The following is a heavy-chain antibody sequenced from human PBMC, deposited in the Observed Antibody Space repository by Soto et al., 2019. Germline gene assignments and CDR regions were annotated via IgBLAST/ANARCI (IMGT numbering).Heavy chain of an antibody. CDR1: GFTVSSNY. V-gene: IGHV3-53*04. CDR2: IYSGGST. J-gene: IGHJ4*02. Sequence: EVQLVESGGGLVQPGGSLRLSCAASGFTVSSNYMSWVRQAPGKGLEWVSVIYSGGSTYYADSAKGRFTISRHSSKDTLDLQMKRLRAEEPAVYYCARRMGRGAIDYWGQGTLVTVSS. CDR3: ARRMGRGAIDY. D-gene: IGHD1-26*01.